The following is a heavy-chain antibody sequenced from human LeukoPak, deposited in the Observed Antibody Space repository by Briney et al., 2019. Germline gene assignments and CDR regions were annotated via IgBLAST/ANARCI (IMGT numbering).Heavy chain of an antibody. J-gene: IGHJ6*02. CDR2: FDPEDSET. CDR1: GYTLTELS. V-gene: IGHV1-24*01. CDR3: ATDPGEIVPAAKGPREDYCYGMDV. Sequence: GASVKVSCKVSGYTLTELSMHWVRQAPGKGLEWMGGFDPEDSETIYAQKFQGRVTMTEDTSTDTAYMELNSLRSDDTAVYYCATDPGEIVPAAKGPREDYCYGMDVWGQGTTVTVSS. D-gene: IGHD2-2*01.